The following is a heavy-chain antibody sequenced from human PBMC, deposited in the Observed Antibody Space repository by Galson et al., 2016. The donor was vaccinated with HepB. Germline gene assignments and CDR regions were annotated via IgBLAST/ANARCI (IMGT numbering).Heavy chain of an antibody. CDR2: IYYSGST. J-gene: IGHJ6*02. CDR1: GGSMSNYY. CDR3: ARGYCGGDCFSAYNYYGMDV. V-gene: IGHV4-59*01. Sequence: ETLSLTCSVSGGSMSNYYWNWFRRPPGKGLEWIGYIYYSGSTNYNPSLKSRVTMSVDTSKNQFFLKLTSMTAADTAVYYCARGYCGGDCFSAYNYYGMDVWGHGTTVTVSS. D-gene: IGHD2-21*02.